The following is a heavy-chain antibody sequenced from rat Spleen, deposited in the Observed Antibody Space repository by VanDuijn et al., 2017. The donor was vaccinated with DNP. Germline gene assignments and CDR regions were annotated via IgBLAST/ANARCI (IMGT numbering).Heavy chain of an antibody. CDR3: IRDGGGNWFAY. V-gene: IGHV2-38*01. D-gene: IGHD1-1*01. Sequence: QVQLKESGPGLVQPSQTLSLTCAVSGFSFTSYGVHWVRQAPGKGLEWVGAAWSGGGTDYSSALRSRLSFSRDTSKNQVFLKMNSLQTDDTGTYYCIRDGGGNWFAYWGQGTLVTVSS. J-gene: IGHJ3*01. CDR1: GFSFTSYG. CDR2: AWSGGGT.